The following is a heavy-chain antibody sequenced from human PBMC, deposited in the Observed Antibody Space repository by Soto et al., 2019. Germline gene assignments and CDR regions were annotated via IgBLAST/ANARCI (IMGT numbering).Heavy chain of an antibody. J-gene: IGHJ4*02. D-gene: IGHD2-21*01. CDR2: ISYSGST. Sequence: QVQLQESGPGLVKPSQTLSLTCTVSGGSISSGGYYWNWIRQHPGKGLEWIGYISYSGSTYYNPSLKSRALISVDTSKNQFSLKLSSVTAADTAVYYCAREPRGEVSFDSWGQGTLVTVSS. CDR1: GGSISSGGYY. CDR3: AREPRGEVSFDS. V-gene: IGHV4-31*03.